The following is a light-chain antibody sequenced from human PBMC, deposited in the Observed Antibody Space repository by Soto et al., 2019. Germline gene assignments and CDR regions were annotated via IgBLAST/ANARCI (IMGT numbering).Light chain of an antibody. V-gene: IGKV1-27*01. CDR3: QKYNSAPPT. CDR1: QGISNY. Sequence: DIQMTQSPSSLSASVGDRVTITCRASQGISNYLAWYQQKPGKVPKLLIYTSSTLQSGVPSRFSGSGSGTDFTLTISSLQPEDVATYYCQKYNSAPPTFGQGTRLEIK. CDR2: TSS. J-gene: IGKJ5*01.